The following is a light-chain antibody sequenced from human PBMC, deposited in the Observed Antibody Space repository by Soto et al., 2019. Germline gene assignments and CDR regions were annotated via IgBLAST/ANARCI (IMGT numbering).Light chain of an antibody. V-gene: IGLV2-11*01. CDR1: SSDVGGYNY. CDR3: CSYTSDLTPYV. J-gene: IGLJ1*01. CDR2: DVT. Sequence: QSVLTQPRSVSGSPGQSVTISCTGTSSDVGGYNYVSWYQQHPGEAPKLMIYDVTKRPSGVPDRFAGSKSGNTASLTISGLQAEDEADYYCCSYTSDLTPYVFGTGTKVTVL.